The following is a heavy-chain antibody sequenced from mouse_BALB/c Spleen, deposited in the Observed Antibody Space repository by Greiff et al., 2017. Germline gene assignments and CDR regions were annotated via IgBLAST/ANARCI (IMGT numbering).Heavy chain of an antibody. V-gene: IGHV1S22*01. CDR3: ARTIIQYYGYVDY. CDR1: GYTFTSYW. J-gene: IGHJ2*01. D-gene: IGHD1-2*01. Sequence: LQQPGSELVRPGASVKLSCKASGYTFTSYWMHWVKQRHGQGLEWIGNIYPGSGSTNYDEKFKSKGTLTLDTYSSTAYMHLSSLTSEDSAVYIGARTIIQYYGYVDYGGEGTTLTGSA. CDR2: IYPGSGST.